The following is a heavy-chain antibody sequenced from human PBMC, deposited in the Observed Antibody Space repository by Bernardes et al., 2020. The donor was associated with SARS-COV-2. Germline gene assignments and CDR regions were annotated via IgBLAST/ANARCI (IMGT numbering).Heavy chain of an antibody. CDR2: ISWNSGSI. D-gene: IGHD3-10*01. Sequence: LSCAASGFTFDDCPMHWFRQARGKGLAGVSGISWNSGSIGYADSVKGRFTISRDNAKNSLYLQMNSLRAEDTALYYCAKSEGTYWGQGTLVTVSS. V-gene: IGHV3-9*01. CDR3: AKSEGTY. J-gene: IGHJ4*02. CDR1: GFTFDDCP.